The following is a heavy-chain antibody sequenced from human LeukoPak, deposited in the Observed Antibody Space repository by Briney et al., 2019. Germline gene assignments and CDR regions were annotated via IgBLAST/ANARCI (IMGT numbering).Heavy chain of an antibody. CDR3: ARQLKYCSGGSCYVRDAFDI. CDR2: IYWNDDK. V-gene: IGHV2-5*01. J-gene: IGHJ3*02. D-gene: IGHD2-15*01. Sequence: SGPTLVNPTQTLTLTCTFSGFSLSTSGVGVGWIRQPPGKALEWLALIYWNDDKRYSPSLKSRLTITKDTSKNQVVLTMTNMDPVDTATYYCARQLKYCSGGSCYVRDAFDIWGQGTMVTVSS. CDR1: GFSLSTSGVG.